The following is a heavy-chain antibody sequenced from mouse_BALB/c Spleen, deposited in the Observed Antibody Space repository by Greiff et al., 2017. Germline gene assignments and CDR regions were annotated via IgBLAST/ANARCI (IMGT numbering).Heavy chain of an antibody. J-gene: IGHJ3*01. CDR1: GFTFSSYG. Sequence: EVKVVESGGGLVQPGGSLKLSCAASGFTFSSYGMSWVRQTPDKRLELVATINSNGGSTYYPDSVKGRFTISRDNAKNTLYLQMSSLKSEDTAMYYCARGGGRGELSPAWFAYWGQGTLVTVSA. CDR2: INSNGGST. CDR3: ARGGGRGELSPAWFAY. V-gene: IGHV5-6-3*01. D-gene: IGHD6-2*01.